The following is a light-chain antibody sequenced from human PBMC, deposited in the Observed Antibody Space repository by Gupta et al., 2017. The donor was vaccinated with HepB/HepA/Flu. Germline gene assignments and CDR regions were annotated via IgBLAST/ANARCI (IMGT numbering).Light chain of an antibody. J-gene: IGKJ5*01. Sequence: DIQWTQSPSFLSASIGDRVTITCRASQDLPPGGAWYQQKPGKAPILLIYAASTLQSGVPSRFSGSGSGTEVTLTISSLQPEDFATYYCQLLNSYRPVKFGQGTRLEIK. CDR1: QDLPPG. V-gene: IGKV1-9*01. CDR2: AAS. CDR3: QLLNSYRPVK.